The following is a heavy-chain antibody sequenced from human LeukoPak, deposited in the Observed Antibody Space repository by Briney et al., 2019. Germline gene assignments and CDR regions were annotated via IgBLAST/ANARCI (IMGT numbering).Heavy chain of an antibody. CDR1: GGSISSGNYY. D-gene: IGHD6-6*01. V-gene: IGHV4-61*02. CDR3: ARDHRPGFDAFDI. J-gene: IGHJ3*02. Sequence: SETLSLTCTVSGGSISSGNYYWSWIRQPAGKGLEWIGRIYNTGSTNYNTSLESRVTISVDTSKNQLSLKLSSVTAADTAVYYCARDHRPGFDAFDIWGQGTMVTVSS. CDR2: IYNTGST.